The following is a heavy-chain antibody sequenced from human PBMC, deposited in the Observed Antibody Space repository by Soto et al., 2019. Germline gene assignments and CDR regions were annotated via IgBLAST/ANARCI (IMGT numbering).Heavy chain of an antibody. V-gene: IGHV1-46*01. Sequence: GASVKVSCKASGYTFTSYYMHWVRQAPGQGLEWMGVINPSGGSTGYAQKFQGRVTMTRDTSTSTVYMELSSLRSEDTAVYYCARGGGYCTNGVCYTRKDYGMDVWGQGTTVTVSS. CDR2: INPSGGST. J-gene: IGHJ6*02. CDR3: ARGGGYCTNGVCYTRKDYGMDV. D-gene: IGHD2-8*01. CDR1: GYTFTSYY.